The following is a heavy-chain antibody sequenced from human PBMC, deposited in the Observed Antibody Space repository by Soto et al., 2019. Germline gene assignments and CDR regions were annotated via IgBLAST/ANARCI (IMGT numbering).Heavy chain of an antibody. CDR3: ARDRVRGIAARPDYYYGSDV. CDR1: GGTIRNRGDY. D-gene: IGHD6-6*01. Sequence: SVTLSLTCTVAGGTIRNRGDYWRRIRPHPGKGLEWIGYIYYSGSTYYNPSLKSRVTISVDTSKNQFSLKLSSVTAADTAVYYCARDRVRGIAARPDYYYGSDVWGQGTTVT. CDR2: IYYSGST. J-gene: IGHJ6*02. V-gene: IGHV4-31*03.